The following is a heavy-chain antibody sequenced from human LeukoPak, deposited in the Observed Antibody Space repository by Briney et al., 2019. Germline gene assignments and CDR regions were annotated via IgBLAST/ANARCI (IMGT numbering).Heavy chain of an antibody. CDR2: INHGGST. Sequence: SETLSLTCAVYGGSLSGYYWSWIRQSPGKGLEWIGEINHGGSTNYNPSLKSRVTISVDTSKDHFSLKLSSVTAADTAVYFCSREGLMSMGMEYWGQGTLVTVSS. CDR3: SREGLMSMGMEY. D-gene: IGHD4/OR15-4a*01. J-gene: IGHJ4*02. V-gene: IGHV4-34*01. CDR1: GGSLSGYY.